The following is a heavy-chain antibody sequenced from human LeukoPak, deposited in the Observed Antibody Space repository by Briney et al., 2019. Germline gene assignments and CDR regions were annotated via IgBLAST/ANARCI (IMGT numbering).Heavy chain of an antibody. CDR3: TRDGSKGSRGDAFDL. Sequence: SETLSLTCTVAGGSISGHYWNWIRQPPGRGLEWIVYVYSSGTTNYNPSLKSRVTVSMDTSKNQFSLKLTSMTAADTAVYYCTRDGSKGSRGDAFDLWGQGTVVTVSS. J-gene: IGHJ3*01. CDR2: VYSSGTT. CDR1: GGSISGHY. V-gene: IGHV4-4*08. D-gene: IGHD3-10*01.